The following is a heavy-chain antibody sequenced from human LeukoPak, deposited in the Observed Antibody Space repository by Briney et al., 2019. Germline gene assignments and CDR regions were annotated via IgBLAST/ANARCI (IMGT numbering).Heavy chain of an antibody. CDR1: GFTFSSYG. Sequence: PGGSLRLSCAASGFTFSSYGMHWVRQAPGKGLEWVAFIRYDGSNKYYADSVKGRFTISRDNAKNSLYLQMNSLRAEDTAVYYCARFGRYFDFFDYWGQGTLVTVSS. D-gene: IGHD3-9*01. J-gene: IGHJ4*02. V-gene: IGHV3-30*02. CDR2: IRYDGSNK. CDR3: ARFGRYFDFFDY.